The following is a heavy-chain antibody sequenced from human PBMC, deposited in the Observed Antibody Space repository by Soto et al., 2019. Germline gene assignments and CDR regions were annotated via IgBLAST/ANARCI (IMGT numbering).Heavy chain of an antibody. CDR2: IYYSGST. V-gene: IGHV4-59*01. D-gene: IGHD3-22*01. CDR1: GGSISSCY. CDR3: ARYIVGYYYDSSGYLGAFDI. Sequence: SETLSLTCTVSGGSISSCYWRWIRQPPGKGLEWIGYIYYSGSTNYNPSLKSRVTISVDTSKNQFSLKLSSVTAADTAVYYCARYIVGYYYDSSGYLGAFDIWGQGTMVT. J-gene: IGHJ3*02.